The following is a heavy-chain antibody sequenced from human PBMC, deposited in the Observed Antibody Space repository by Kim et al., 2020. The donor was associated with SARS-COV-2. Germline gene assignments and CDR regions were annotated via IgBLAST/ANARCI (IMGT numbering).Heavy chain of an antibody. V-gene: IGHV4-4*06. D-gene: IGHD3-10*01. CDR3: ARDYYAAGAGNYYGLDV. J-gene: IGHJ6*02. Sequence: LKRRVTMPVDTSKNQFSLKLSSVTAADTAVYYCARDYYAAGAGNYYGLDVWGQGTTVTVSS.